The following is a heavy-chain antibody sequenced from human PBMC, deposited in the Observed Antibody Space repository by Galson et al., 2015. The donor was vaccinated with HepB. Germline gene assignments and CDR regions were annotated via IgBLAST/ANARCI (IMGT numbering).Heavy chain of an antibody. CDR3: AQSPKLSAASRGDWFDP. V-gene: IGHV3-23*01. Sequence: SLRLSCAASGFTFSNYAMSWVRQAPGKGLEWVSAVSGGGGSTYYADSVKGRFTISRDNSKNTLYLQMNSLRAEDTAVYYCAQSPKLSAASRGDWFDPWGQGTLVTVSS. J-gene: IGHJ5*02. CDR1: GFTFSNYA. D-gene: IGHD6-13*01. CDR2: VSGGGGST.